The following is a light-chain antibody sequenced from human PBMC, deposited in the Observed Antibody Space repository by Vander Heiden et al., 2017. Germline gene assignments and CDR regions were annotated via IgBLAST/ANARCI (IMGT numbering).Light chain of an antibody. CDR1: QSVSSY. CDR3: QQRSNWPPT. V-gene: IGKV3-11*01. CDR2: DAS. J-gene: IGKJ1*01. Sequence: ELVFTQSPATLSLSPGESATLSCRASQSVSSYLAWYQQKPGQAPRLLIYDASNRATGIPARFSGSGSGTDFTLTISSLEPEDFAVYYCQQRSNWPPTFGQGTKVEIK.